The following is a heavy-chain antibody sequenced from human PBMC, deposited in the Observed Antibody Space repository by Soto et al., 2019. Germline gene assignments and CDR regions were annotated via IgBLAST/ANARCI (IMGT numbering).Heavy chain of an antibody. D-gene: IGHD2-15*01. CDR1: GGSISSSSYY. CDR3: ATCSGGSCYSGYYYYYGMDV. Sequence: SSETLSLTCTVSGGSISSSSYYWGWIRQPPGKGLEWIGSIYYSGSTYYNPSLKSRVTISVDTSKNQFSLKLSSVTAADTAVYYCATCSGGSCYSGYYYYYGMDVWGQGTTVTVSS. CDR2: IYYSGST. J-gene: IGHJ6*02. V-gene: IGHV4-39*01.